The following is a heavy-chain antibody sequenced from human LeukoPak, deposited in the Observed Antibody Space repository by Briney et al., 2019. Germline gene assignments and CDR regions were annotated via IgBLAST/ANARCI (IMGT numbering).Heavy chain of an antibody. D-gene: IGHD2-15*01. CDR1: GFTVSSDY. CDR2: IYSGGST. V-gene: IGHV3-53*04. J-gene: IGHJ4*02. Sequence: GGSLRLSCAASGFTVSSDYMSWVRQAPGKGLEWVSVIYSGGSTYYADSVKGRFTISRHNSRNTLYLQMNSLRAEDTAVYYCASEYCSGGSCYSPLNYWGQGTLVTVSS. CDR3: ASEYCSGGSCYSPLNY.